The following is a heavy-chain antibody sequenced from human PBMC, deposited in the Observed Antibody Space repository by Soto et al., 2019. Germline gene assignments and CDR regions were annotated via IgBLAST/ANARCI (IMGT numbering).Heavy chain of an antibody. V-gene: IGHV3-30-3*01. J-gene: IGHJ3*02. CDR3: ARRSGAAGTWDDAFDI. Sequence: QVQLVESGGGVVQPGRSLRLSCAASGFTFSSYAMHWVRQAPGKGLEWVAVISYDGSNKYYADSVKGRFTISRDNSKNPLYLQMNSLRVEDTAVYYCARRSGAAGTWDDAFDIWGQGTMVTVSS. D-gene: IGHD6-13*01. CDR2: ISYDGSNK. CDR1: GFTFSSYA.